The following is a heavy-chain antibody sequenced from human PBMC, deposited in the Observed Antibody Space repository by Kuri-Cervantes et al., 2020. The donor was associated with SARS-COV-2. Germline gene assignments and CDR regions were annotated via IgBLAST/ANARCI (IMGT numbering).Heavy chain of an antibody. V-gene: IGHV3-53*01. CDR2: IYSGGSI. J-gene: IGHJ5*02. CDR1: GFTVSSNY. CDR3: ARERGLRGWFDP. Sequence: GGSLRLSCAAPGFTVSSNYMSWVRQAPGKGLEWVSVIYSGGSIYYADSVKGRFTISRDNSKNTLYLQMNSLRAEDTAVYYCARERGLRGWFDPWGQGTLVTVSS.